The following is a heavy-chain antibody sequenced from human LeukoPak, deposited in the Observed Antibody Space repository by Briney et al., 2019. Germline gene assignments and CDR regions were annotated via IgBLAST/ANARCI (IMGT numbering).Heavy chain of an antibody. D-gene: IGHD1-26*01. CDR2: IHSGGIT. CDR1: GFTVSSNC. Sequence: GGSLRLSCAASGFTVSSNCMTWVRQAPGKGLEWVSSIHSGGITDYADSVKGRFTISRDNSKNTLYLQMNSLRAEDTAVYYCARAGYSGSYHFDYWGQGTLVTVSS. V-gene: IGHV3-66*01. CDR3: ARAGYSGSYHFDY. J-gene: IGHJ4*02.